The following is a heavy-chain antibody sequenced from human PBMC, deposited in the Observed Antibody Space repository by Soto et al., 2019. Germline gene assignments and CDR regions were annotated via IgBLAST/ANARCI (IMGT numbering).Heavy chain of an antibody. Sequence: QVQLVESGGGVVQPGRSLRLSCAASGFTFSSYGMHWVRQAPGKGLEWVAVISYDGSNKYYADSVKGRFTISRDNSKNTLYLQKNSLRAEDTAVYYCAKAIDGYWGQGTLVTVSS. CDR1: GFTFSSYG. J-gene: IGHJ4*02. V-gene: IGHV3-30*18. CDR3: AKAIDGY. CDR2: ISYDGSNK.